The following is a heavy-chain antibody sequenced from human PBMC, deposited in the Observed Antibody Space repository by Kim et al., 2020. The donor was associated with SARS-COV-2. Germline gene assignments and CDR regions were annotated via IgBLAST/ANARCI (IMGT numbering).Heavy chain of an antibody. D-gene: IGHD1-26*01. Sequence: GGSLRLSCVASGFTLSAYGMSWVRQAPGEGLEWVSAISGGSGVTYYPASVKGRFTISRDNSKNTLYLQMNGLRAEDTAVYYCAKDGRWPKDAFDVWGQGTMVTVSS. V-gene: IGHV3-23*01. CDR3: AKDGRWPKDAFDV. CDR2: ISGGSGVT. CDR1: GFTLSAYG. J-gene: IGHJ3*01.